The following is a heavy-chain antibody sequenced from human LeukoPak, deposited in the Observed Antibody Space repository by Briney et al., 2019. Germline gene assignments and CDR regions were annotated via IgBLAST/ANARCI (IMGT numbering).Heavy chain of an antibody. D-gene: IGHD3-10*01. CDR1: GFTFTSYD. CDR2: MNPNNGNT. CDR3: VRDGEGVAISVDYWFDP. V-gene: IGHV1-8*01. Sequence: GASVKVSCKASGFTFTSYDINWVRQASGQGLEWMGWMNPNNGNTGYAQKFQGRVTMTRDTSISTAYMELRDLRSEDTAVYYCVRDGEGVAISVDYWFDPWGQGTLVTVSS. J-gene: IGHJ5*02.